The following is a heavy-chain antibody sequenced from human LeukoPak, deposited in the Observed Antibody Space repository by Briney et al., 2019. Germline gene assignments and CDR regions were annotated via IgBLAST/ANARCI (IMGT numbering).Heavy chain of an antibody. D-gene: IGHD2-15*01. V-gene: IGHV1-2*02. J-gene: IGHJ4*02. CDR2: INPNSGGT. CDR3: ARAGYCSDGKCYTFDY. Sequence: GASEKVSCKASGYTFTAYSMHWVRQAPGQGLEWMGWINPNSGGTDCAQRFQGRVTMTRDTSITMLYMEMSSLTPDDTAVYYCARAGYCSDGKCYTFDYWGQGTLVTVSS. CDR1: GYTFTAYS.